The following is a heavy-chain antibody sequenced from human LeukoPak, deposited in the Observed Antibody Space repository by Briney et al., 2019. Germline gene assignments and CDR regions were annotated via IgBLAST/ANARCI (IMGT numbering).Heavy chain of an antibody. CDR1: GGSISSGSYY. J-gene: IGHJ5*02. CDR3: ARDHCSGGSCYSVS. V-gene: IGHV4-61*02. Sequence: SETLSLTCTVSGGSISSGSYYWSWIRQPAGKGLEWIGRIYTSGSTNYNPSLKSRVTMSVDTSKNQFSLKLSSVTAADTAVYYCARDHCSGGSCYSVSWGQGTLVTVSS. D-gene: IGHD2-15*01. CDR2: IYTSGST.